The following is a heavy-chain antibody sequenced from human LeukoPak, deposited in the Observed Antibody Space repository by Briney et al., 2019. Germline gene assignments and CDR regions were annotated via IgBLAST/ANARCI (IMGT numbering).Heavy chain of an antibody. V-gene: IGHV1-2*02. J-gene: IGHJ4*02. CDR3: AREAYGDSSFDY. CDR1: GYYFSDNY. CDR2: INPNSGGT. D-gene: IGHD4-17*01. Sequence: ASVKVSCKASGYYFSDNYMHWVRQAPGQGLEWMGWINPNSGGTNYAQKFQGRVTMTRDTSISTAYLDLSRLRSDDTAVYYCAREAYGDSSFDYWGQGTLLTVSS.